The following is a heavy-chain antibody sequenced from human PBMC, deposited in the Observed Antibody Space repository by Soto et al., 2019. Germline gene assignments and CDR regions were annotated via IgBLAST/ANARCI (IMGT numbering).Heavy chain of an antibody. CDR2: INAGNGNT. Sequence: ASVKVSCKASGYTFTSYAMHWVRQAPGQRLEWMGWINAGNGNTKYSQKFQGRVTITRDTSASTAYMELSSLRSEDTAVYYCARDPDILNWFDPWGQGTLVTVSS. CDR3: ARDPDILNWFDP. D-gene: IGHD3-9*01. V-gene: IGHV1-3*01. J-gene: IGHJ5*02. CDR1: GYTFTSYA.